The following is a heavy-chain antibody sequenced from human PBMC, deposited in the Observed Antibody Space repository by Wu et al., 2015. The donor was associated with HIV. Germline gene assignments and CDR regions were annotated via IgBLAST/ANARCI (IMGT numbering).Heavy chain of an antibody. D-gene: IGHD2-21*01. CDR3: ARGSYCGRECYSYFDS. CDR1: GYTFTGYY. J-gene: IGHJ4*02. CDR2: INPMFGTP. V-gene: IGHV1-2*02. Sequence: QVQLVQSGAEVKKPGASVKVSCKASGYTFTGYYMHWVRQAPGQGLEWMGWINPMFGTPNYAQKFQGRVTITSDEAANTAYMELSSLRSEDTAVYYCARGSYCGRECYSYFDSWGLGTLVTVTS.